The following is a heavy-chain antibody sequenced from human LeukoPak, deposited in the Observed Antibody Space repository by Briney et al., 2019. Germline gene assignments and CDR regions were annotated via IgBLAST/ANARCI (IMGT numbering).Heavy chain of an antibody. Sequence: SETLSLTCTVSGGSISSSSYYWGWIRQPPGKGLEWIGSIYYSGSTYYNPSLKSRVTISVDTSKNQFSLKLSSVTAADTAVYYCGGHRGGGVWFGELSPRYFDYWGQGTLVTVSS. V-gene: IGHV4-39*01. CDR3: GGHRGGGVWFGELSPRYFDY. J-gene: IGHJ4*02. CDR1: GGSISSSSYY. D-gene: IGHD3-10*01. CDR2: IYYSGST.